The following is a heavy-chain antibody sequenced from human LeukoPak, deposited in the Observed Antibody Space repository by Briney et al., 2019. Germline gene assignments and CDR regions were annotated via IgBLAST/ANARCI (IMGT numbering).Heavy chain of an antibody. CDR2: ISGSGGST. Sequence: GGSLRLSCAASGCTFSSYGMSWVRQAPGKGLEWVAAISGSGGSTYYADSVKGRFTISRDNSKNTLYPQMNSLRAEDTAVYYCAKGAWTMIVVVTVDYWGQGTLVTVSS. CDR1: GCTFSSYG. V-gene: IGHV3-23*01. D-gene: IGHD3-22*01. CDR3: AKGAWTMIVVVTVDY. J-gene: IGHJ4*02.